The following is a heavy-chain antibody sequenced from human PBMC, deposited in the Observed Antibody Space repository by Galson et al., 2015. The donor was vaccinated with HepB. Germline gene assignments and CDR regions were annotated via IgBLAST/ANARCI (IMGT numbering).Heavy chain of an antibody. CDR3: VRDVGSLFDY. D-gene: IGHD1-26*01. CDR2: TYYRSKWYI. Sequence: CAISGDSASTNFVAWNWIRRSPSRGLEWLGRTYYRSKWYIDYAPSVKSRVTINPDTSKNQVSLQMNSVTPEDTAVYYCVRDVGSLFDYWGQGTLVTVSS. V-gene: IGHV6-1*01. J-gene: IGHJ4*02. CDR1: GDSASTNFVA.